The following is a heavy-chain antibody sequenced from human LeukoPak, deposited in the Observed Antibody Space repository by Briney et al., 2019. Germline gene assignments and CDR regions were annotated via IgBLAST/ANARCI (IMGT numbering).Heavy chain of an antibody. CDR1: GFTFSTYA. V-gene: IGHV3-23*01. CDR2: ISGSGANT. D-gene: IGHD2-2*01. Sequence: GGSLRLSCAASGFTFSTYAMSWVRQAPGKGLEWVSTISGSGANTYYADSVKGRFTISRDNSKNTLYLQMNSLRAEDTAVYYCAKSNCSSTSCYAAGYYYYYGMDVWGQGTTVTVSS. CDR3: AKSNCSSTSCYAAGYYYYYGMDV. J-gene: IGHJ6*02.